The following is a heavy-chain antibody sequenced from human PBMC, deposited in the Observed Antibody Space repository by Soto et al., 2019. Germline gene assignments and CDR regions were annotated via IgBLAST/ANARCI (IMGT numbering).Heavy chain of an antibody. D-gene: IGHD3-16*01. CDR2: ISGSGGST. CDR3: AKTGDLGGPLFDY. CDR1: GFTFSSYA. Sequence: EVQLLESGGGLVQPGGSLRLSCAVSGFTFSSYAMSWFRQAPGKWLEWVSAISGSGGSTYYADSAKGLFTVSRDKSKNTLYLQMNSLRAEGTAVYYCAKTGDLGGPLFDYWGQGTLVTVSS. V-gene: IGHV3-23*01. J-gene: IGHJ4*02.